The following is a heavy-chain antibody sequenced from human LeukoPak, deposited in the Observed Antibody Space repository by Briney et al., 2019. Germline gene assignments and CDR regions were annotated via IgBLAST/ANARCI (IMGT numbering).Heavy chain of an antibody. CDR2: ISGSGGST. J-gene: IGHJ4*02. V-gene: IGHV3-23*01. CDR3: AKASFGYSGYDPLDFDY. Sequence: PGGSLRLSCAASGFTFSSYYMSWVRQAPGKGLEWVSDISGSGGSTYYADSVKGRFTISRDNSKNTLYLQMNSLRAEDTAVYYCAKASFGYSGYDPLDFDYWGQGTLVTVSS. CDR1: GFTFSSYY. D-gene: IGHD5-12*01.